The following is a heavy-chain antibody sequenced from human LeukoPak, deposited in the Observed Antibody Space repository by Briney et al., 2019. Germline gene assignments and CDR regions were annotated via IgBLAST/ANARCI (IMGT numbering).Heavy chain of an antibody. CDR1: GFTFSTSW. V-gene: IGHV3-74*01. D-gene: IGHD3-9*01. Sequence: GGSLRLACAASGFTFSTSWMHWVRQAPGQGLVWVSHINRDGSRTTYAGSVKGRFTISRDNAKNTVYLQMNSLRAEDTALYFCVRSLTGTDDYWGQGTLVTVSS. CDR3: VRSLTGTDDY. CDR2: INRDGSRT. J-gene: IGHJ4*02.